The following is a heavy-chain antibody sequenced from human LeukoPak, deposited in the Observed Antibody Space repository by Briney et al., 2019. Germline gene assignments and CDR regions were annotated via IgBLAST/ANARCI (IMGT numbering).Heavy chain of an antibody. V-gene: IGHV4-59*01. CDR2: IYNSGST. Sequence: PSETLFLTCTVSGDSFSYFYWSWIRQPPGKGLEWIGYIYNSGSTNYNPSLKSRVTISLDTSKNQFSLKLSSVTAADTAVYYCARGVVAAAGRTFDFWGQGTLVTVSS. J-gene: IGHJ4*02. D-gene: IGHD6-13*01. CDR3: ARGVVAAAGRTFDF. CDR1: GDSFSYFY.